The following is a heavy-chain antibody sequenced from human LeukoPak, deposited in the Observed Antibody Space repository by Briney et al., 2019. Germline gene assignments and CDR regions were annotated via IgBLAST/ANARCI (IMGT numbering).Heavy chain of an antibody. CDR1: GFTFSSYA. Sequence: GGSLRLSCAASGFTFSSYAMSWVRQAPGKGLEWVSAISGSGGSTYYADSVKGRFTISRDNSKNTLYLQMNSLRAEDTAVYYCAKDRRGVRDYYGMDVWGQGTTVTVSS. D-gene: IGHD3-16*01. V-gene: IGHV3-23*01. CDR3: AKDRRGVRDYYGMDV. J-gene: IGHJ6*02. CDR2: ISGSGGST.